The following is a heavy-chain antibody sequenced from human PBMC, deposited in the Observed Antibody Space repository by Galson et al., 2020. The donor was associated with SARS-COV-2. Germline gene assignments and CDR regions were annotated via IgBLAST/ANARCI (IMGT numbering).Heavy chain of an antibody. CDR1: GGSISSSSYY. CDR3: ARDRRDIVVVVAAPSLALDY. CDR2: IYYSGST. V-gene: IGHV4-39*07. Sequence: SETLSLTCTVSGGSISSSSYYWGWIRQPPGKGLEWIGSIYYSGSTYYNPSLKSRVTISVDTSKNQFSLKLSSVTAADTAVYYCARDRRDIVVVVAAPSLALDYWGQGTLVTVSS. D-gene: IGHD2-15*01. J-gene: IGHJ4*02.